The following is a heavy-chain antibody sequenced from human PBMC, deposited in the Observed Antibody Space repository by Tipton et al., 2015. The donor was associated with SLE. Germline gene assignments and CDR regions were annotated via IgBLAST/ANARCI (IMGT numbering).Heavy chain of an antibody. CDR1: GGSISSSSYY. J-gene: IGHJ5*02. D-gene: IGHD1-26*01. CDR3: ARDRPAGSYYGRFDP. CDR2: IYYSGST. V-gene: IGHV4-39*07. Sequence: TLSLTCTVSGGSISSSSYYWGWIRQPPGKGLEWIGSIYYSGSTYYNPSLKSRVTISVDTSKNQFSLKLSSVTAADTAVYYCARDRPAGSYYGRFDPWGQGTLVTVSS.